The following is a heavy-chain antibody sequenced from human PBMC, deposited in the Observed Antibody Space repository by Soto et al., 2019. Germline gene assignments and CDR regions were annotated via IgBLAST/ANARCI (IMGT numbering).Heavy chain of an antibody. D-gene: IGHD2-2*01. V-gene: IGHV1-3*01. CDR2: IDAGNGNT. CDR1: GYTFTFHG. Sequence: QVQVVQSGAEVKKPGASVKVSCKASGYTFTFHGMHWVRQAPGQILEWMGWIDAGNGNTKYSQKFKDRVTITRGTSAGTVSMELRSLRSEDTAVYYCVTSGVPATIGHYFYYMDVWGKGTMVTVSS. J-gene: IGHJ6*03. CDR3: VTSGVPATIGHYFYYMDV.